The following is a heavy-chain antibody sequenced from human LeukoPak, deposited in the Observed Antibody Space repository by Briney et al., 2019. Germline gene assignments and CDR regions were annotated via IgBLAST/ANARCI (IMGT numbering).Heavy chain of an antibody. CDR3: ATSSTLIVVVPTAIRDY. V-gene: IGHV3-23*01. CDR1: GFTFSSYA. Sequence: GGSLRLSCAASGFTFSSYAMSWVRQAPGKGLEWVSTINSHGDSTYYADSVKGRFTISRSNSRSTLYLQMSTLRAEDTAVYYCATSSTLIVVVPTAIRDYWGQGTLVTVSS. D-gene: IGHD2-2*02. J-gene: IGHJ4*02. CDR2: INSHGDST.